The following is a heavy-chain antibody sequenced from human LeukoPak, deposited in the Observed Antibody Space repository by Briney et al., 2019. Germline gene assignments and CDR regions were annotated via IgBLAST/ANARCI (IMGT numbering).Heavy chain of an antibody. CDR2: INSDGSST. CDR1: GFTFSSYW. V-gene: IGHV3-74*01. D-gene: IGHD6-13*01. J-gene: IGHJ6*02. Sequence: GGSLRLPCAASGFTFSSYWMHWVRQAPGKGLVWVSRINSDGSSTSYADSVKGRFTISRDNAKNTLYLQMNSLRAEDTAVYYCASLSEAAAGTWVTYGYYYGMDVWGQGTTVTVSS. CDR3: ASLSEAAAGTWVTYGYYYGMDV.